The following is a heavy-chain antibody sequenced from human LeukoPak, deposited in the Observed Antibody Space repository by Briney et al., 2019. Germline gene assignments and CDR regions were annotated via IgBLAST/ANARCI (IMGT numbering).Heavy chain of an antibody. Sequence: GASVKVSCKASGYTFTSHDINWVRQATGQGLEWMGWMNPNSGNTGYAQKFQGRVTFTRDTSISTAYMELSSLRSEDTAVYYCARGLGATVTNWFDPWGQGTLVTVSS. CDR2: MNPNSGNT. CDR1: GYTFTSHD. V-gene: IGHV1-8*03. D-gene: IGHD3-3*01. CDR3: ARGLGATVTNWFDP. J-gene: IGHJ5*02.